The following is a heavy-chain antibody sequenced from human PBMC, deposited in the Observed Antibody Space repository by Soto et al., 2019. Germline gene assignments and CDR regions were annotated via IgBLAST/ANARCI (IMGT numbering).Heavy chain of an antibody. D-gene: IGHD2-21*02. Sequence: QVQLVESGGGVVQPGRSLRLSCAASGFTFSSYGMHWVRRAPGKGLEWVAVIWYDGSNEIYADSVKGRFTISRDNSKNPLYLQMNSLGVEDTAVYYCARDDYCGGDCYSGEGAFDIWGQGTMVTVSS. V-gene: IGHV3-33*01. CDR1: GFTFSSYG. CDR2: IWYDGSNE. CDR3: ARDDYCGGDCYSGEGAFDI. J-gene: IGHJ3*02.